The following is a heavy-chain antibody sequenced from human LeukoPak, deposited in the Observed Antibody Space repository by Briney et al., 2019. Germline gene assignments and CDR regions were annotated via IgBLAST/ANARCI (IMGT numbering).Heavy chain of an antibody. Sequence: SETLSLTCTVSGGSISSGDYYWSWIRQPPGKGLEWIGCIYYSGSTYYNPSLKSRVTISVDTSKNQFSLKLSSVTAADTAVYYCARATWVRYFDLWGRGTLVTVSS. V-gene: IGHV4-30-4*08. CDR1: GGSISSGDYY. CDR2: IYYSGST. CDR3: ARATWVRYFDL. J-gene: IGHJ2*01. D-gene: IGHD7-27*01.